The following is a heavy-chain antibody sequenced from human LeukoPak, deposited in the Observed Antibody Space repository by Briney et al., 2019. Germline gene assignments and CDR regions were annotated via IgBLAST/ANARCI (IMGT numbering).Heavy chain of an antibody. CDR3: TRRWENNWYFDF. CDR1: GFTFSGSA. V-gene: IGHV3-73*01. CDR2: IRSKTNSYAT. D-gene: IGHD1-26*01. J-gene: IGHJ2*01. Sequence: PGGSLKLSCATSGFTFSGSAMHWVRQASGKGLEWVGRIRSKTNSYATTYAASVKGRFTISRDDSKNTAYLQMNSLNTEDTAVYYCTRRWENNWYFDFWGRGTLVTVSS.